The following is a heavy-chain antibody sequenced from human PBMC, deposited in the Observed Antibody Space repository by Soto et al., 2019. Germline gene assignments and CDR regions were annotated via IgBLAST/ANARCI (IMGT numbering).Heavy chain of an antibody. CDR2: INHSGST. CDR1: GGSFSGYY. Sequence: SETLSLTCAVYGGSFSGYYWSWIRQPPGKGLEWIGEINHSGSTNYNPSLKSRVTISVDTSKNQFSLKLSSVTAADTAVYYCGGGDCSSTSCFYFDYWGQGTLVTV. D-gene: IGHD2-2*01. V-gene: IGHV4-34*01. J-gene: IGHJ4*02. CDR3: GGGDCSSTSCFYFDY.